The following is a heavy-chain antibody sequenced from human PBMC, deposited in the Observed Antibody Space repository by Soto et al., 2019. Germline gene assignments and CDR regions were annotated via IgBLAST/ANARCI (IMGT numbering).Heavy chain of an antibody. Sequence: PGESLKISCKCSGYSFTTYWIGWVRQKPGKGLEWMGIIYPGDSDTRYSPSFQGQVTISADKSISTAYLQWSSLKASDTAMYYCARSSVPAAMYAVDYWGQGTLVTVS. CDR2: IYPGDSDT. V-gene: IGHV5-51*01. CDR1: GYSFTTYW. CDR3: ARSSVPAAMYAVDY. D-gene: IGHD2-2*01. J-gene: IGHJ4*02.